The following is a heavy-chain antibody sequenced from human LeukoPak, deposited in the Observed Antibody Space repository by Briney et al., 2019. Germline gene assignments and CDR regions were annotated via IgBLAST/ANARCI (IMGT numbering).Heavy chain of an antibody. J-gene: IGHJ4*02. CDR1: GFTFSSYH. D-gene: IGHD1-20*01. CDR3: ARGTNWSPLDFDY. V-gene: IGHV3-21*04. Sequence: PGGSLRLSCAASGFTFSSYHFHWVRPAPGKGLEWVSSISSDSSSFKYYAHSVQGRFTISRDNARNSMYLQMNSLRAEDTAVYYCARGTNWSPLDFDYWGQGSLVTVSS. CDR2: ISSDSSSFK.